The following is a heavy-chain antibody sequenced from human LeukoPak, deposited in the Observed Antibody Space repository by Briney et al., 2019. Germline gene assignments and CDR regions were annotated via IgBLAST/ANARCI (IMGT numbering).Heavy chain of an antibody. CDR2: IYYSGST. Sequence: SETVSPTCTVSGDSISTYYWSWIRQPPGKTLEWIGYIYYSGSTNYNPSLKSRVTISVDTSRNQFSLKLRSVTAADTAVYYCARHHYDILTHLGFGPWGQAPLVTVSS. V-gene: IGHV4-59*08. J-gene: IGHJ5*01. CDR1: GDSISTYY. CDR3: ARHHYDILTHLGFGP. D-gene: IGHD3-9*01.